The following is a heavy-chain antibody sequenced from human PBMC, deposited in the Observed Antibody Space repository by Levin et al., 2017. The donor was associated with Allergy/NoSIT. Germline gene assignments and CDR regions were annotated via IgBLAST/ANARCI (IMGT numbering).Heavy chain of an antibody. D-gene: IGHD3-10*01. CDR1: GYTFTSYG. Sequence: GASVKVSCKASGYTFTSYGISWVRQAPGQGLEWMGWISAYNGNTNYAQKLQGRVTMTTDTSTSTAYMELRSLRSDDTAVYYCARVRLSQLLWFGEFYDAFDSWGQGTMVTVSS. J-gene: IGHJ3*02. V-gene: IGHV1-18*01. CDR3: ARVRLSQLLWFGEFYDAFDS. CDR2: ISAYNGNT.